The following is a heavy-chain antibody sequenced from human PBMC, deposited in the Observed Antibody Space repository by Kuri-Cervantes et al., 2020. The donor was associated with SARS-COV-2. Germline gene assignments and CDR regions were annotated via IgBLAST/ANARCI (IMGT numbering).Heavy chain of an antibody. CDR2: VRGKANNYAT. J-gene: IGHJ4*02. V-gene: IGHV3-73*01. Sequence: GGSLRLYCAASGFTFSSYWMSWVRRAPGKGLEWVGRVRGKANNYATAYDASLKGRFTISRDDSKHMAYLQMNRLKTEDTAVYYCTTLIDYWGQGALVTVSS. CDR1: GFTFSSYW. CDR3: TTLIDY.